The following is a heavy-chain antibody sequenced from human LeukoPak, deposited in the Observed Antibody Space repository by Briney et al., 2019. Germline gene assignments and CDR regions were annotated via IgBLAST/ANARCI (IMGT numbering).Heavy chain of an antibody. CDR3: ARDPGSARGDNFDY. D-gene: IGHD3-10*01. CDR1: GGTFSSYA. J-gene: IGHJ4*02. Sequence: SVKVSCKASGGTFSSYAISWVRQAPGQGLEWMGRIIPIFGIANYAQKFQGRVTITADKSTSTAYMELSSLRSEDTAVYYCARDPGSARGDNFDYWGQGTLVTVSS. CDR2: IIPIFGIA. V-gene: IGHV1-69*04.